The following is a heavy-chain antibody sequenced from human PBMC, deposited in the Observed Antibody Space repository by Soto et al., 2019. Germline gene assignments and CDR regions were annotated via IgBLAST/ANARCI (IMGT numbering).Heavy chain of an antibody. CDR2: ISGDSRYT. V-gene: IGHV3-11*06. CDR3: ARDQGIAVAGTGPVFDY. Sequence: LRLSCAASGFIFSEYYMNWIRQAPGKGLEWVSYISGDSRYTNYADSVKGRFTISRDNAKNSLYLQMNDLRAEDTAIYFCARDQGIAVAGTGPVFDYWGRGTLVTVSS. J-gene: IGHJ4*02. CDR1: GFIFSEYY. D-gene: IGHD6-19*01.